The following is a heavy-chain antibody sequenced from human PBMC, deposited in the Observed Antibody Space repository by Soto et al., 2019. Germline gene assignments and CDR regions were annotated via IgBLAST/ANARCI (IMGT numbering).Heavy chain of an antibody. CDR1: GFTFTSSA. CDR2: IVVGSGNT. V-gene: IGHV1-58*01. D-gene: IGHD1-26*01. J-gene: IGHJ6*02. Sequence: GASVKVSCKASGFTFTSSAVQWVRQARGQRLEWIGWIVVGSGNTNYAQKFQERVTITRDMSTSTAYMELSSLRSEDTAVYYCAASSGYYYYYGMDVWGQGTTVTVSS. CDR3: AASSGYYYYYGMDV.